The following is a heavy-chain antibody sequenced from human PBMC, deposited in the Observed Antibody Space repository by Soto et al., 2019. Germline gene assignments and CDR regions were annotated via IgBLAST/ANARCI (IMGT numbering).Heavy chain of an antibody. V-gene: IGHV3-33*01. D-gene: IGHD3-22*01. CDR2: IWYDGSNK. CDR1: GFTFSSYG. J-gene: IGHJ5*02. Sequence: GGSLRLSCAASGFTFSSYGMHWVRQAPGKGLEWVAVIWYDGSNKYYADSVKGRFTISRDNSKNTLYLQMNSLRAEDTAVYYCARELGHYYDSSASSWFDPWGQGTLVTVSS. CDR3: ARELGHYYDSSASSWFDP.